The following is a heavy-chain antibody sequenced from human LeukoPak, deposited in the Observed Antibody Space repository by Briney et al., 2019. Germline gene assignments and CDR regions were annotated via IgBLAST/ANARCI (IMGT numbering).Heavy chain of an antibody. CDR3: ARRFGAAGDDYMDV. D-gene: IGHD3-16*01. CDR2: ISSSSSTI. Sequence: GGSLRLSCAASGFTFSSYSMNWVRQAPGKGLEWVSYISSSSSTIFYADSVKGRFTISRDNAKNSLYLQMNSLRAEDTAVYYCARRFGAAGDDYMDVWGKGTTVTVSS. J-gene: IGHJ6*03. CDR1: GFTFSSYS. V-gene: IGHV3-48*01.